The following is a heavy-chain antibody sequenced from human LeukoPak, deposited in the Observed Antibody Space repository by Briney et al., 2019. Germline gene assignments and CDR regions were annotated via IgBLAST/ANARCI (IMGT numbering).Heavy chain of an antibody. J-gene: IGHJ4*02. Sequence: GESLKISCKGSGYSFTSYWIGWVRQMPGKGLVWLGIVYPDDSDTRYSPSFQGQVTISADKSISTAYLQWSSLKASDTAMYYCARHPRGKYYFDYWGQGTLVTVSS. CDR1: GYSFTSYW. V-gene: IGHV5-51*01. CDR2: VYPDDSDT. CDR3: ARHPRGKYYFDY. D-gene: IGHD3-10*01.